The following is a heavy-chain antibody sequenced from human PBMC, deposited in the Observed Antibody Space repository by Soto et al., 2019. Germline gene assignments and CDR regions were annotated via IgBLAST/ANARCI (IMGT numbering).Heavy chain of an antibody. CDR3: ARVRGSYSSNHPDDY. D-gene: IGHD6-19*01. J-gene: IGHJ4*02. CDR1: GYSISSSNW. CDR2: IYYSGTT. V-gene: IGHV4-28*03. Sequence: SETLSLTCAVSGYSISSSNWWGWVRQPPGKGLEWIGYIYYSGTTYYNPSLKSRVTMSVDTSKNQFSLKLSSVTAADTAVYYCARVRGSYSSNHPDDYWGQGTLVTVSS.